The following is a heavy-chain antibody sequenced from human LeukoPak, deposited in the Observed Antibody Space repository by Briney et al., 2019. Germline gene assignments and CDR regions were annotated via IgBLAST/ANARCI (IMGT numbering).Heavy chain of an antibody. V-gene: IGHV4-34*01. CDR2: INHSGST. CDR3: AGGHYSSGWYGGY. CDR1: GASFSTYY. Sequence: SETLSLTCAVYGASFSTYYWSWIRQPPGKGLEWIGEINHSGSTNYSPSLQGRVTISIDTSKNQFSLNVNSVTAADTAVYYCAGGHYSSGWYGGYWGQGTLVTVSS. D-gene: IGHD6-19*01. J-gene: IGHJ4*02.